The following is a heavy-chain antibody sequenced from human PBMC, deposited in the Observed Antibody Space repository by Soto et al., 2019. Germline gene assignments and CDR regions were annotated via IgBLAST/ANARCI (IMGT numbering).Heavy chain of an antibody. CDR3: ATSKSIVLVPAAIPHYYYGMDV. CDR2: FDPEDGET. CDR1: GDGLSRLA. V-gene: IGHV1-24*01. Sequence: GSSVRGACRRCGDGLSRLAVHGVRRAPGAALGSMGGFDPEDGETIYAQKFQGRVTMTEDTSTDTAYMELSSLRSEDTAVYYCATSKSIVLVPAAIPHYYYGMDVWGQGTTVTVSS. J-gene: IGHJ6*02. D-gene: IGHD2-2*01.